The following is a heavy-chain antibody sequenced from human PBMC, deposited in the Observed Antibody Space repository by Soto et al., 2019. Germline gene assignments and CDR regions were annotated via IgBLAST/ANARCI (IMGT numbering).Heavy chain of an antibody. CDR1: GFTFSDYY. D-gene: IGHD5-12*01. V-gene: IGHV3-11*06. Sequence: GESLKISCAASGFTFSDYYMNWIRQAPGKGLEWVSYISSSGYTNYADSVKGRFTISRDNNKNSLYLQMNSLRVDDTGVYYCARAIRGYGAYGGYLGQGTLVTVSS. J-gene: IGHJ4*02. CDR2: ISSSGYT. CDR3: ARAIRGYGAYGGY.